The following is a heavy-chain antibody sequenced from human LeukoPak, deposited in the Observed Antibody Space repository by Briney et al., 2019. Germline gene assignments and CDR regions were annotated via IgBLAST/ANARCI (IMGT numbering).Heavy chain of an antibody. D-gene: IGHD6-13*01. V-gene: IGHV3-7*01. CDR1: IFVFRIYW. J-gene: IGHJ4*02. CDR2: IKPDRSDK. CDR3: AKAIAISGSRWANDY. Sequence: GGSLRLLRAASIFVFRIYWMTCVRQAPGKGLEGVANIKPDRSDKCDVESLRGRFTISRDNAKNSLYLQMNSLRDDDTAVYYGAKAIAISGSRWANDYWGPGTVVTVSS.